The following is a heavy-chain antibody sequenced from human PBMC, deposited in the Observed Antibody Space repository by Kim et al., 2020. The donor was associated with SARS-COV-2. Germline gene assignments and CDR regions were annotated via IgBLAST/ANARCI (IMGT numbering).Heavy chain of an antibody. Sequence: SETLSLTCTVSGGSISRSSYYWGWIRQPPGKGLEWIGSIYYSGSTYYNPSLKSRATISVDTSKNQFSLKLSSVTAADTAVYYCARHPAYYYDTSGQDYWGQGTLVTVSS. CDR1: GGSISRSSYY. CDR2: IYYSGST. V-gene: IGHV4-39*01. CDR3: ARHPAYYYDTSGQDY. J-gene: IGHJ4*02. D-gene: IGHD3-22*01.